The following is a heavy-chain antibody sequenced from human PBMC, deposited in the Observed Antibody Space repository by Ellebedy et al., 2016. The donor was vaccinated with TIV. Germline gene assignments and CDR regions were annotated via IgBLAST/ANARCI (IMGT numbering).Heavy chain of an antibody. CDR1: GFTFSDYY. D-gene: IGHD3-22*01. CDR2: ISSTGTTI. J-gene: IGHJ2*01. Sequence: GGSLRLXXEASGFTFSDYYMNWIRQAPGKGLEWVSFISSTGTTINYADSVKGRVTISRDNAKNSLYLQMDSLRAEDTAIYYCARDQAYDSSGNHHRFFDVWGRGTLVTVSS. CDR3: ARDQAYDSSGNHHRFFDV. V-gene: IGHV3-11*01.